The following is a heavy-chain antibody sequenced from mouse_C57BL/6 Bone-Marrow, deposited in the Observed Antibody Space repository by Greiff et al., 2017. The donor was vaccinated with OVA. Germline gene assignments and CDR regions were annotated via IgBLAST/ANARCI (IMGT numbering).Heavy chain of an antibody. V-gene: IGHV1-81*01. CDR2: IYPRSGTT. CDR1: GYTFTSSG. J-gene: IGHJ4*01. D-gene: IGHD1-3*01. Sequence: QVQLKESGAELARPGASVKLSCKASGYTFTSSGISWVQQRTGQGLEWIGEIYPRSGTTYSNEKFKGKATLTADKSSSTAYMELRSLTSEDSAVYFCARWRKGKVPSMDCWGQGTSVTVSS. CDR3: ARWRKGKVPSMDC.